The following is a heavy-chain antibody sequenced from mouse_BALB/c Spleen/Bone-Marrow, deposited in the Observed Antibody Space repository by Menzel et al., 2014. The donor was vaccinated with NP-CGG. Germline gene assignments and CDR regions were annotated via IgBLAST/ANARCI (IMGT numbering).Heavy chain of an antibody. CDR3: NEGYGKDRY. Sequence: VQLQQSGAELVSSGASVKLSCTASGFNIKDYYMHWVKQRPEQGLVWLGWIDLEIGDTAYAPQFQGKATMPAHTSSSPDYLQLSSLTSEDTAVYYCNEGYGKDRYWGQGTTRTVSS. V-gene: IGHV14-4*02. D-gene: IGHD2-10*02. CDR2: IDLEIGDT. J-gene: IGHJ2*01. CDR1: GFNIKDYY.